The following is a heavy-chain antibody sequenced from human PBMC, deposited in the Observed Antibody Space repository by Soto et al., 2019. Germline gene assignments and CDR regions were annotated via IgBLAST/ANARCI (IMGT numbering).Heavy chain of an antibody. CDR1: GFTFSNYA. D-gene: IGHD3-22*01. J-gene: IGHJ4*02. CDR2: ISGSGGST. V-gene: IGHV3-23*01. CDR3: AKNPGYHYVSTGYHFDY. Sequence: GGSLRLSCAASGFTFSNYAVTWVRQAPGKGLEWVSTISGSGGSTYYADSVKGRFTISRDNSKNTLYLQMNSLRAEDTAVYYCAKNPGYHYVSTGYHFDYWGQGTLVTVSS.